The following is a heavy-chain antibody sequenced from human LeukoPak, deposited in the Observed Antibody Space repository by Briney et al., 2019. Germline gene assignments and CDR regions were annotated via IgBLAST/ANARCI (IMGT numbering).Heavy chain of an antibody. V-gene: IGHV1-24*01. CDR3: ATGVLFGVVVVAATLDY. CDR1: GYTLTELS. CDR2: FDPEDGET. J-gene: IGHJ4*02. D-gene: IGHD2-15*01. Sequence: ASVKVSCKVSGYTLTELSMHWVRQAPGKGLEGMGGFDPEDGETIYAQKFQGRVTMTEDTSTDTAYMELSSLRSEDTAVYYCATGVLFGVVVVAATLDYWGQGTLVTVSS.